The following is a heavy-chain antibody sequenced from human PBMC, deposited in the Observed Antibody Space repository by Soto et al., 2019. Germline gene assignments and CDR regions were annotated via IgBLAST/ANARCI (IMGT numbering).Heavy chain of an antibody. CDR3: ARPDIVAAIGGALDC. CDR1: GFTFSNYG. Sequence: QVQLVESGGGVVQPGRSLRLSCEASGFTFSNYGMHWVRQAPGKGLEWVAVIWNDGASRYFADSVKGQFTISRDNSKNTLFLHMNNLRAEDTAVYYCARPDIVAAIGGALDCWGQGTLVTVSS. CDR2: IWNDGASR. D-gene: IGHD5-12*01. J-gene: IGHJ4*02. V-gene: IGHV3-33*01.